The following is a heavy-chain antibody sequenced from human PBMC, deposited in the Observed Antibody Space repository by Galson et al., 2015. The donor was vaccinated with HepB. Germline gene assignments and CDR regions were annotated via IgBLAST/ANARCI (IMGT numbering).Heavy chain of an antibody. CDR2: INPSGGST. Sequence: SVKVSCKASGYTFTSYYMHWVRQAPGQGLEWMGIINPSGGSTSYAQKFQGRVTMTRDTSTSTVYMELSSLRSEDTAVYYCARDGHVGYCSSTSCHTYNWFDPWGQGTLVTVSS. D-gene: IGHD2-2*02. V-gene: IGHV1-46*01. CDR1: GYTFTSYY. CDR3: ARDGHVGYCSSTSCHTYNWFDP. J-gene: IGHJ5*02.